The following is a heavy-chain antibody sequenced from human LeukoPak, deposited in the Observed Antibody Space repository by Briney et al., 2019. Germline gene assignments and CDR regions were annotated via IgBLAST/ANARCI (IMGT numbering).Heavy chain of an antibody. Sequence: GGSLRLSCAASGFTFSSYSMNWLRQAPGKGLEWVSYISSSSTIYYADSVKGRFTISRDNAKNSMYLQMNSLRAEDTAVYYCARDLHSSGWPSAFDIWGQGTMVTVSS. CDR1: GFTFSSYS. D-gene: IGHD6-19*01. CDR2: ISSSSTI. CDR3: ARDLHSSGWPSAFDI. J-gene: IGHJ3*02. V-gene: IGHV3-48*01.